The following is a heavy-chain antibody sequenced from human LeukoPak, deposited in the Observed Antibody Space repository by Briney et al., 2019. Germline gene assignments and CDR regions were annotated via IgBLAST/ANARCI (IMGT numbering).Heavy chain of an antibody. J-gene: IGHJ2*01. CDR3: ARDKGPYWYLDL. CDR2: IYNSGST. V-gene: IGHV4-59*01. CDR1: DGSITSYY. Sequence: SETLSLTCAVSDGSITSYYWNWIRQPPGKGLEWIGNIYNSGSTDYNPSLKSRVTISVNLSKNQISLKLTSVTAADTALYYCARDKGPYWYLDLWGRGTLVTVSS.